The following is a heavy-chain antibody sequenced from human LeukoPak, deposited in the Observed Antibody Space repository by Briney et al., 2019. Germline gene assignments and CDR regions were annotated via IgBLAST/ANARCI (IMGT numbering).Heavy chain of an antibody. CDR3: AKDPSYDFWSGYYFDY. J-gene: IGHJ4*02. CDR2: ISGTSSYI. Sequence: GGSLRLSCAASGFTFSTYSMNWVRQAPGKGLEGVSSISGTSSYIYYADSVKGRFTISRDNSKNTLYLQMNSLRAEDTAVYYCAKDPSYDFWSGYYFDYWGQGTLVTVSS. V-gene: IGHV3-21*04. D-gene: IGHD3-3*01. CDR1: GFTFSTYS.